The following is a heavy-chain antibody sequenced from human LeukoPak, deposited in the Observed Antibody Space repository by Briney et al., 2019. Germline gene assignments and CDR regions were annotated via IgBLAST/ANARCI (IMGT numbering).Heavy chain of an antibody. V-gene: IGHV3-30*18. Sequence: GGSLRLSCAASGFTFSTYGMHWVRQAPGKGLEWVAVISYDGSKKYYADSVKGRFTISRDNSKNTLYLQMNSLRAEDTAVYYCAKDLGVPAAIDYWGQGTLVTVSS. CDR3: AKDLGVPAAIDY. CDR1: GFTFSTYG. CDR2: ISYDGSKK. J-gene: IGHJ4*02. D-gene: IGHD2-2*01.